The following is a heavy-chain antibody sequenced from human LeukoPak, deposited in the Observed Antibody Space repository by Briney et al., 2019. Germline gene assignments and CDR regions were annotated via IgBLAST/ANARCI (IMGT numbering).Heavy chain of an antibody. J-gene: IGHJ6*03. D-gene: IGHD1-14*01. CDR1: GSTVSSNY. CDR2: VYSGDST. V-gene: IGHV3-53*01. CDR3: ASTQHHENYYYMDL. Sequence: GGSLRLSCAASGSTVSSNYMNWVRQAPGKGLEWVSGVYSGDSTFYADSVKGRFTVSRDNSKNTLYLQMNSLTAEDTAVYYCASTQHHENYYYMDLWGKGTTVTVSS.